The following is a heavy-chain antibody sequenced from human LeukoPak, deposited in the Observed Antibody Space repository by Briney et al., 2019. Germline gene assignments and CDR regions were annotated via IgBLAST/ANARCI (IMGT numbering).Heavy chain of an antibody. CDR1: GFTFSSYT. V-gene: IGHV3-48*02. D-gene: IGHD2-15*01. Sequence: GGSLRLSCAASGFTFSSYTMNWVRHAPGKGLEWVSYISTSSTNIYYADSVKGRFTISRDNAKKSLYLQMNSLRDEDTAVYYCARGGCSGGNCYAAYFDYWGQGTLVTVSS. CDR3: ARGGCSGGNCYAAYFDY. CDR2: ISTSSTNI. J-gene: IGHJ4*02.